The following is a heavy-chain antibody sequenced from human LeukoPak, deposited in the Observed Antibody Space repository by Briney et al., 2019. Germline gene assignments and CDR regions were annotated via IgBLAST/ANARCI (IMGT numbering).Heavy chain of an antibody. CDR3: ARIDLSGSGSYNGLEFDY. Sequence: SETLCLTCTVSGGSISSGGYYWSWIRQHPGKCLEWIRYIYYSGSTYYNPSLKSRVTISVDTSKNQFSLKLSSVTAADTAVYYCARIDLSGSGSYNGLEFDYWGQGTLVTVSS. J-gene: IGHJ4*02. CDR2: IYYSGST. V-gene: IGHV4-31*03. D-gene: IGHD3-10*01. CDR1: GGSISSGGYY.